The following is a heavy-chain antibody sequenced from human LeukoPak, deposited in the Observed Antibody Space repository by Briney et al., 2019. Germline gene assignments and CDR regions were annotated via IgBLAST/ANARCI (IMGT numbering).Heavy chain of an antibody. Sequence: GGALRLSCAASGFTFSSYSMNWVRQAPGKGLEWVSSISSSSSYIYYADSVKGRFTISRDNAKNSLYLQMNSLRAEDTAVYYCVRGRRGPHIFLDYWGQGTLVTVSS. CDR1: GFTFSSYS. CDR3: VRGRRGPHIFLDY. J-gene: IGHJ4*02. CDR2: ISSSSSYI. D-gene: IGHD3-9*01. V-gene: IGHV3-21*04.